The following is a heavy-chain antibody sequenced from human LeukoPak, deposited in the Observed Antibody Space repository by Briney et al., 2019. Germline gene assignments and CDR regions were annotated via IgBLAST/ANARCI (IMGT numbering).Heavy chain of an antibody. Sequence: PSETLSLTCTVSGDSISSGDYYWSWIRQPAGKGLEWIGRISSSGSTNYNPSLKSRVTISVDTSKNQFSLKLSSVTAADTAVYYCARNQAARDYMDVWGKGTTVTVSS. CDR2: ISSSGST. J-gene: IGHJ6*03. CDR1: GDSISSGDYY. V-gene: IGHV4-61*02. D-gene: IGHD6-6*01. CDR3: ARNQAARDYMDV.